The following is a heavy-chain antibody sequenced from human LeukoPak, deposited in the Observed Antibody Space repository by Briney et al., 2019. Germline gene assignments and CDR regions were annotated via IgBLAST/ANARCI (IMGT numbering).Heavy chain of an antibody. V-gene: IGHV1-8*01. CDR3: ARTKADHDAFDI. CDR1: GYTFTSYD. CDR2: MNPNSGNT. D-gene: IGHD2-8*01. Sequence: ASVKVSCKASGYTFTSYDINWVRQATGQGLEWMGWMNPNSGNTGYAQKFQGRVTMTRNTSISTAYMELSSLRSEDTVVYYCARTKADHDAFDIWGQGTMVTVSS. J-gene: IGHJ3*02.